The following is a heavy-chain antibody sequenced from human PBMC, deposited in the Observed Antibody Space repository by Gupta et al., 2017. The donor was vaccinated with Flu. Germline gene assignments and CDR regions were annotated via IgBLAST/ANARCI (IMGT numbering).Heavy chain of an antibody. CDR2: IKRDGSEK. Sequence: EVQLVESGGGLVQPGGSLRLSCAASGFTFSSYWMTWVRQVPGKGLEWVANIKRDGSEKYYVDSVKGRFTISRDNAKNSLYLQMNSLRVEDTAIYYCARGGRLKWEQADYWGQGTLVTASS. V-gene: IGHV3-7*04. D-gene: IGHD1-26*01. J-gene: IGHJ4*02. CDR3: ARGGRLKWEQADY. CDR1: GFTFSSYW.